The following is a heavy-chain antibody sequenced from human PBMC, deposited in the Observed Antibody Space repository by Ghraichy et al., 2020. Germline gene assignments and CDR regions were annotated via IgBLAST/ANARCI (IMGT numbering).Heavy chain of an antibody. V-gene: IGHV3-23*01. CDR1: GFTLSTYG. CDR3: AKKRANSGYASYDY. D-gene: IGHD5-12*01. J-gene: IGHJ4*02. Sequence: GGSLSLSCAASGFTLSTYGMSWVRQAPGKGLEWVSSLSASGGSINYADSVKGRFTISRATSKNTLYLQMNSLRAEDTAVFYCAKKRANSGYASYDYWGQGTLVTVSS. CDR2: LSASGGSI.